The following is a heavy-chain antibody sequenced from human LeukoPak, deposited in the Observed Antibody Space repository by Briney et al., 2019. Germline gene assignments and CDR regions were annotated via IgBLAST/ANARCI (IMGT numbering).Heavy chain of an antibody. CDR2: IWYDGNNK. CDR3: ARVQWLDNYYFDY. V-gene: IGHV3-33*01. Sequence: GGALRLSCAASGFTFSSYGMHWVRQAPGKGLEWVAVIWYDGNNKYYADSVKGRFTISRDNSKNTLYLQMNGLSAEDAAVYYCARVQWLDNYYFDYWGQGTLVTVSS. CDR1: GFTFSSYG. D-gene: IGHD6-19*01. J-gene: IGHJ4*02.